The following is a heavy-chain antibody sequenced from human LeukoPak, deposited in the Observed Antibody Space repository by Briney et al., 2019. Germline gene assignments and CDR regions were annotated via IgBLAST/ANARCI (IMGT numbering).Heavy chain of an antibody. V-gene: IGHV3-23*01. Sequence: GGSLRLSCAASGFTFSSYAMSWVRQAPGKGLEWVSAISGSGGSTYYADSVKGRFTISRDNSKNTLYLQMNSLRAEDTAVYYCARGDLYDSSGKDYFDYWGQGTLVTVSS. CDR3: ARGDLYDSSGKDYFDY. J-gene: IGHJ4*02. D-gene: IGHD3-22*01. CDR1: GFTFSSYA. CDR2: ISGSGGST.